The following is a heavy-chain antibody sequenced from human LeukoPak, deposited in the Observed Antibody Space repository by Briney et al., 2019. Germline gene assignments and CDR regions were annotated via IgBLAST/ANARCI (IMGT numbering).Heavy chain of an antibody. D-gene: IGHD6-19*01. CDR3: ASPTSGWTLDY. J-gene: IGHJ4*02. CDR2: ISYDGTNK. Sequence: PGKSLRLSCTASGFSFSTHALHWVRQAPGEGLEWVAVISYDGTNKYHAKSVKGRFTISRDNSKNTLYLQMNSPRVDDTAVYYCASPTSGWTLDYWGQGTLVTVSS. CDR1: GFSFSTHA. V-gene: IGHV3-30-3*01.